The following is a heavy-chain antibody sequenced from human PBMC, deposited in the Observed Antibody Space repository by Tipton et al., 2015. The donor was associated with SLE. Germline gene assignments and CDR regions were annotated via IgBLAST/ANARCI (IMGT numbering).Heavy chain of an antibody. V-gene: IGHV3-7*01. CDR2: INRDGSEK. Sequence: SLRLSCAASGFTFNNYAIHWIRQAPGKGLERVASINRDGSEKYYGDSVKGRFTISRDDAMKSLYLQMNSLRVEDTAVYYCARDRYSAVGACDIWGQGTTVTVSS. D-gene: IGHD1-14*01. J-gene: IGHJ3*02. CDR3: ARDRYSAVGACDI. CDR1: GFTFNNYA.